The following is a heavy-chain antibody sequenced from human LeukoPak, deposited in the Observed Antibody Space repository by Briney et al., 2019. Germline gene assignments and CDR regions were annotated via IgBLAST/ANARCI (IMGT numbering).Heavy chain of an antibody. CDR3: ARGMIRGVMDDY. J-gene: IGHJ4*02. CDR1: GFSFNNYW. D-gene: IGHD3-10*01. Sequence: PGGSLRLSCAASGFSFNNYWMSWVRQAPGKGLEWVANINQAGSDKYYLDSVKGRFTISRDNAKSSLYLQMNSLRAEDTAVYYCARGMIRGVMDDYWGQGTLVTVSS. V-gene: IGHV3-7*05. CDR2: INQAGSDK.